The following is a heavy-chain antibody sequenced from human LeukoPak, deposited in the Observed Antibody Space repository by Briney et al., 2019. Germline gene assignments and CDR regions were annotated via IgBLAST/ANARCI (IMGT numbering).Heavy chain of an antibody. D-gene: IGHD4-17*01. CDR3: ARDMTTVTRGLDY. Sequence: SETLSLTCTVSGGSISSNYWSWIRQPPGKGLEWIGNVYHSGCTNYNPSLKSRITMSVDTSKYQFSLKLSSVTAADTAVYYCARDMTTVTRGLDYWGQGTLVTVSS. J-gene: IGHJ4*02. CDR2: VYHSGCT. CDR1: GGSISSNY. V-gene: IGHV4-59*01.